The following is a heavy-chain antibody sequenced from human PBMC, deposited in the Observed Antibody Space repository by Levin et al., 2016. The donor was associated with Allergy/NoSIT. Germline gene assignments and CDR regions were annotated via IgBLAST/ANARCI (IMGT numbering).Heavy chain of an antibody. CDR2: IDPSDSYT. D-gene: IGHD5-18*01. Sequence: VRQMPGKGLEWMGRIDPSDSYTNYSPSFQGHVTISADKSISTAYLQWSSLKASDTAMYYCATSGGNTAMDQWVDYWGQGTLVTVSS. J-gene: IGHJ4*02. CDR3: ATSGGNTAMDQWVDY. V-gene: IGHV5-10-1*01.